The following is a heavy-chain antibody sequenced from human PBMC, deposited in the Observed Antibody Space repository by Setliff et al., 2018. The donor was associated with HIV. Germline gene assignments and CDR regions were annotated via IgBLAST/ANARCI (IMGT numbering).Heavy chain of an antibody. CDR3: ARYDYGDFDY. V-gene: IGHV4-59*01. CDR1: GGSISTYF. J-gene: IGHJ4*02. Sequence: ASETLSLTCTVSGGSISTYFWTWIRQPPGKGLEWIGYIYTSGSTNYNPSLKSRVTISVDTSKNQFSLKLSSVTAADTAVYYCARYDYGDFDYWGQGTPVTVSS. D-gene: IGHD4-17*01. CDR2: IYTSGST.